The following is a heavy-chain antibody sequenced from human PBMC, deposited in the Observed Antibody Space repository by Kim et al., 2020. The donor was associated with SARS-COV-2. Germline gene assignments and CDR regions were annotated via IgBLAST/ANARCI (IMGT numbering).Heavy chain of an antibody. CDR1: GFTFSSYS. J-gene: IGHJ4*02. CDR3: AKSKNYYFYY. Sequence: GGSLRLSCVASGFTFSSYSMNWVRQAPGRGLEWLSYISSTSSIVYYADSVKGRFIISRDNGKNSLYLQMNSLRDEDTAVYYCAKSKNYYFYYWGQGTLVTVSS. CDR2: ISSTSSIV. D-gene: IGHD1-7*01. V-gene: IGHV3-48*02.